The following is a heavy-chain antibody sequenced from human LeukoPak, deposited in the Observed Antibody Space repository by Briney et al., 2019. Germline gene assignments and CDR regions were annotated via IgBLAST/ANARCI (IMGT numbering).Heavy chain of an antibody. CDR2: IIPILGIA. V-gene: IGHV1-69*04. D-gene: IGHD3-10*01. J-gene: IGHJ4*02. CDR3: ARDREAIRYFDY. Sequence: ASVKVSCKASGGTFSSYAISWVRQAPGQGLEWMGRIIPILGIANYAQKFQGRVTTTADKSTSTAYMELSSLRSEDTAVYYCARDREAIRYFDYWGQGTLVTVSS. CDR1: GGTFSSYA.